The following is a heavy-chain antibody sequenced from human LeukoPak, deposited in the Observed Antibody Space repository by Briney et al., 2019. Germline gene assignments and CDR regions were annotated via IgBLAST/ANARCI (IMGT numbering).Heavy chain of an antibody. D-gene: IGHD1-1*01. CDR2: ISADGSHT. J-gene: IGHJ3*02. CDR1: GFNFGGYW. Sequence: GGSLRLSCAASGFNFGGYWMHWVRQAPGKGLVWVTRISADGSHTLYADSVKGRFTISRDNAKNTLFLQMNSLRAEDTAVYYCVTANSGLDIWGQGTTVTVSS. CDR3: VTANSGLDI. V-gene: IGHV3-74*01.